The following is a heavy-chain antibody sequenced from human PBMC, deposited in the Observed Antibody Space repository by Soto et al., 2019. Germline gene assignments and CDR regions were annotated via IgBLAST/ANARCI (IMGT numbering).Heavy chain of an antibody. CDR2: INPNSGGT. D-gene: IGHD6-13*01. V-gene: IGHV1-2*04. J-gene: IGHJ6*02. CDR1: GYTFTGYY. CDR3: ARTALAAAGPGYYYYGMDV. Sequence: APVKVSCKASGYTFTGYYMHWVRQAPGQGLEWMGWINPNSGGTNYAQKFQGWVTMTRDTSISTAYMELSRLRSDDTAVYYCARTALAAAGPGYYYYGMDVWGQGTTVTVSS.